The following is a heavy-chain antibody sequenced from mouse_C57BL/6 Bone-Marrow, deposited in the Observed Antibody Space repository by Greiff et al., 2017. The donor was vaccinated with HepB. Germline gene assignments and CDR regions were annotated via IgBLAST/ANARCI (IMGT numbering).Heavy chain of an antibody. J-gene: IGHJ2*01. D-gene: IGHD1-1*01. V-gene: IGHV7-3*01. Sequence: EVKLVESGGGLVQPGGSLSLSCAASGFTFTDYYMSWVRQPPGKALEWLGFIRNKANGYTTEYSASVKGRFTISSDNSQSILYLQMNALRAEASANYSSASLYYYGSSDYWGQGTTLTVSS. CDR1: GFTFTDYY. CDR2: IRNKANGYTT. CDR3: ASLYYYGSSDY.